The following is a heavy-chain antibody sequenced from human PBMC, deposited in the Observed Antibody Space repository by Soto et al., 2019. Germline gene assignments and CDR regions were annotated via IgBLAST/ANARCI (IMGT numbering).Heavy chain of an antibody. D-gene: IGHD3-10*01. CDR2: IYYSGST. CDR3: ARGRGSGSSFYYYGMDV. V-gene: IGHV4-59*01. Sequence: SETLSLTCTDSGGVISGYYWSCIRQPPGKGLEWIGYIYYSGSTNYNPSLKSRVTISVDTSKNQFSLKLSSVTAADTAVYYCARGRGSGSSFYYYGMDVWCQGTTVTVSS. CDR1: GGVISGYY. J-gene: IGHJ6*02.